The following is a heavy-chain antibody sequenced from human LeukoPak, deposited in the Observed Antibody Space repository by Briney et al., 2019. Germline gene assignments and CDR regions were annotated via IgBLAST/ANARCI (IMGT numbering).Heavy chain of an antibody. D-gene: IGHD6-19*01. J-gene: IGHJ4*02. CDR3: ARIASIAVTGTFDN. CDR2: ISYSGNT. V-gene: IGHV4-38-2*02. CDR1: GYSISSGYY. Sequence: PSETLSLTCTVSGYSISSGYYWGWIRQPPGKGLQWIGSISYSGNTYSNPSLASLVTMSVDTSKNQFSLKLSSVTAADTAVYYCARIASIAVTGTFDNWGQGTLVTVSS.